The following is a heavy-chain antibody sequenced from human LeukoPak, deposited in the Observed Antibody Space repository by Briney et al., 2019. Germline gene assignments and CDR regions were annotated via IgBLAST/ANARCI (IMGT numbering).Heavy chain of an antibody. Sequence: PSETQSLTCTVSGGSISTYYWNWIRQPPGKGLEWIGYIYHSGSTNYNPSLQSRVTISVDTSKNQFSLNLNSVTAADTAVYYCARGGAARLHFQNWGQGTLVTVSS. J-gene: IGHJ1*01. CDR2: IYHSGST. CDR3: ARGGAARLHFQN. CDR1: GGSISTYY. D-gene: IGHD6-6*01. V-gene: IGHV4-59*01.